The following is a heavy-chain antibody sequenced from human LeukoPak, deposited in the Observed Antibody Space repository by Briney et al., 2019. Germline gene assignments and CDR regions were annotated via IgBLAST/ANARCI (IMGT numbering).Heavy chain of an antibody. CDR3: ARTLHSSSWPLLYYFDY. Sequence: PSETLSLTCAVYGGSLSDYYWSWIRQPPGKGLEWIGEINHSGSTNYNPSLKSRITISVDTSKNQFSLKLSSVTAADTAVYYCARTLHSSSWPLLYYFDYWGQGALVTVSS. CDR1: GGSLSDYY. CDR2: INHSGST. V-gene: IGHV4-34*01. J-gene: IGHJ4*02. D-gene: IGHD6-13*01.